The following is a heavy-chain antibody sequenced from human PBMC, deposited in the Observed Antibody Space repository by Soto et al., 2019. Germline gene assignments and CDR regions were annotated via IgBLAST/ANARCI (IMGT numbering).Heavy chain of an antibody. D-gene: IGHD6-6*01. V-gene: IGHV1-69*01. J-gene: IGHJ6*02. Sequence: QVQLVQSGAEVKKPGSSVKVSCKASGGNFSSYDISWVRQAPGQGLEWMGGIIPIFGTANYAQKFQGRVTITADESTSTAYMELSSLRSEDTAVYYCAREGIAARPEYYYGMDVWGQGTTVTVSS. CDR3: AREGIAARPEYYYGMDV. CDR2: IIPIFGTA. CDR1: GGNFSSYD.